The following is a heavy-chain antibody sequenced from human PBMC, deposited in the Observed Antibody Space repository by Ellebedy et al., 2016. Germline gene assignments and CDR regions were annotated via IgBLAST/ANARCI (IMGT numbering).Heavy chain of an antibody. CDR3: AGEYYDILTGFSSDY. CDR1: GGSFSGYY. J-gene: IGHJ4*02. V-gene: IGHV4-34*01. Sequence: GSLRLSXAVYGGSFSGYYWSWIRQPPGKGLEWIGEINHSGSTNYNPSLKSRVTISVDTSKNQFSLKLSSVTAADTAVYYCAGEYYDILTGFSSDYWGQGTLVTVSS. D-gene: IGHD3-9*01. CDR2: INHSGST.